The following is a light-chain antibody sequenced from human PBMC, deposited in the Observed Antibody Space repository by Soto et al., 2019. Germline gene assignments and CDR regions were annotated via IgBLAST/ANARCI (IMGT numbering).Light chain of an antibody. Sequence: EIVLTQSPGTLSLSPGERATLSCRASRSVSSSYLAWYQQKPGQAPRLLIYGASGRATGIPDRFSGSGSGTDFTLTISRLEPEDFAVYYCQQSGSSPPYTFGQGTKLEI. CDR3: QQSGSSPPYT. V-gene: IGKV3-20*01. CDR2: GAS. CDR1: RSVSSSY. J-gene: IGKJ2*01.